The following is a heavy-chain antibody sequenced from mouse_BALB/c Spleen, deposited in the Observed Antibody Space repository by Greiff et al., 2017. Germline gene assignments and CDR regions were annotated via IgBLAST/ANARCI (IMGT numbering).Heavy chain of an antibody. CDR1: GYTFTSYW. CDR2: IYPGDGDT. V-gene: IGHV1-87*01. Sequence: QVQLQQSGAELARPGASVKLSCKASGYTFTSYWMQWVKQRPGQGLEWIGAIYPGDGDTRYTQKFKGKATLTADKSSSTAYMQLSSLASEDSAVYYCARRTTVGGVDYWGQGTTLTVSS. J-gene: IGHJ2*01. CDR3: ARRTTVGGVDY. D-gene: IGHD1-1*01.